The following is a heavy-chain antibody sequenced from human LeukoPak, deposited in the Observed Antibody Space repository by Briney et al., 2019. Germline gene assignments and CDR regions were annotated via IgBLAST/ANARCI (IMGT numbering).Heavy chain of an antibody. J-gene: IGHJ6*03. CDR3: ARFRIVVVPAAKRGGDNYYYYYMDV. D-gene: IGHD2-2*01. CDR1: GGSFSGYY. Sequence: SETLSLTCAVYGGSFSGYYWSWIRQPPGKGLEWIGEINHSGSTKYNPSHKSRVTISVDTSKNQFSLKLNSVTAADTAVYYCARFRIVVVPAAKRGGDNYYYYYMDVWGKGTTVTVSS. V-gene: IGHV4-34*01. CDR2: INHSGST.